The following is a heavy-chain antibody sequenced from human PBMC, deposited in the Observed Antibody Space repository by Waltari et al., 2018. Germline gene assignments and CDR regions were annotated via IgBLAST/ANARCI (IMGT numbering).Heavy chain of an antibody. CDR2: IYYSGST. J-gene: IGHJ4*02. CDR1: GGSISSYY. Sequence: QVQLQESGPGRVKTSETLSLTCPVSGGSISSYYLSCIRQPEGRGLEWIGYIYYSGSTNYNPSLKSRVTISVDTSKNQFSLKLSSVTAADTAVYYCARMGYYDFWSGYFYYFDYWGQGTLVTVSS. CDR3: ARMGYYDFWSGYFYYFDY. D-gene: IGHD3-3*01. V-gene: IGHV4-59*01.